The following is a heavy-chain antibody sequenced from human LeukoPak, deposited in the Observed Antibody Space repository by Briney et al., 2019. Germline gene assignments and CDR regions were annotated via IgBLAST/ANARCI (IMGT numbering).Heavy chain of an antibody. Sequence: SETLSLTCAVYGGSVSGYYWSWIRQPPGKGLEWIGEINHSGSTNYNPSLKSRVTISVDTSKNQFSLKLSSVTAADTAVYYCARGDRSYGYVYWGQGTLVTVSS. J-gene: IGHJ4*02. V-gene: IGHV4-34*01. CDR1: GGSVSGYY. D-gene: IGHD5-18*01. CDR3: ARGDRSYGYVY. CDR2: INHSGST.